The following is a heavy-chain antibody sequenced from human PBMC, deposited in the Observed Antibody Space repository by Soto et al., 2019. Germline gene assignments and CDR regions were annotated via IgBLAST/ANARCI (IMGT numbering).Heavy chain of an antibody. CDR2: MNPSNGNA. V-gene: IGHV1-8*01. Sequence: ASVKVSCKASGYTFITYDINWVRQATGQGLEWMGWMNPSNGNAGYAQKFQGRLTMTRNTSISTAYMELSSLRSDDTAVYFCARRKERSGPNYFDCWGQGSLVTVSS. D-gene: IGHD6-25*01. CDR1: GYTFITYD. CDR3: ARRKERSGPNYFDC. J-gene: IGHJ4*02.